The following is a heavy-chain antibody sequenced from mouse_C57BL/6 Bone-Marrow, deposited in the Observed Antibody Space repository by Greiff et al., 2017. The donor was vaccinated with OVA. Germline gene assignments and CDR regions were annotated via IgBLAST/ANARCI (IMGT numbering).Heavy chain of an antibody. D-gene: IGHD4-1*01. CDR2: ISSGGSYT. Sequence: EVMLVESGGDLVKPGGSLKLSCAASGFTFSSYGMSWVRQTPDKRLEWVATISSGGSYTYYPDSVKGRFTISRDNAKNTLYLQMSSLKSEDTAMYYCERPGYYFDYWGQGTTLTVSS. J-gene: IGHJ2*01. V-gene: IGHV5-6*01. CDR1: GFTFSSYG. CDR3: ERPGYYFDY.